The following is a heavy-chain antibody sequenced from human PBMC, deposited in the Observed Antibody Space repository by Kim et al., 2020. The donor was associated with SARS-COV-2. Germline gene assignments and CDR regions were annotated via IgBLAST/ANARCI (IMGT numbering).Heavy chain of an antibody. CDR2: IYYSGST. D-gene: IGHD3-10*01. CDR1: GGSISSYY. CDR3: ARGRRRFGEFFDY. V-gene: IGHV4-59*13. Sequence: SETLSLTCTVSGGSISSYYWSWIRQPPGKGLEWIGYIYYSGSTNYNPSLKSRVTISVDTSKNQFSLKLSSVTAADTAVYYCARGRRRFGEFFDYWGQGTLVTVSS. J-gene: IGHJ4*02.